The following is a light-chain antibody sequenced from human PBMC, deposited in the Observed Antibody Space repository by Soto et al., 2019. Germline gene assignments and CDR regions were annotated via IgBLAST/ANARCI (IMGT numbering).Light chain of an antibody. V-gene: IGLV4-69*01. Sequence: QPVLTQSPSASASLGASVKLTCTLSSGHSSYAIAWHQQQPEKGPRYLMKLNSDGSHSKGDGIPDRFSGSSSXAERYLTISSLQSEDEADYYCQTWGTGIVVFGGGTKLTVL. J-gene: IGLJ2*01. CDR3: QTWGTGIVV. CDR2: LNSDGSH. CDR1: SGHSSYA.